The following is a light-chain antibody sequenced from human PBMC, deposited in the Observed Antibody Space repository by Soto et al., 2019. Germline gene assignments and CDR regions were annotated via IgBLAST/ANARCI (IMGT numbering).Light chain of an antibody. CDR2: TAS. CDR1: QGISTY. J-gene: IGKJ4*01. CDR3: QQYYSYPLT. V-gene: IGKV1-8*01. Sequence: IRVTQSPSSLSASTGDRVTITCRASQGISTYLAWYQQKPGKAPKLLIYTASTLQSGVPSRFSGSGSETDFTLTISCLQSEDFATYYGQQYYSYPLTFGGGTKVEI.